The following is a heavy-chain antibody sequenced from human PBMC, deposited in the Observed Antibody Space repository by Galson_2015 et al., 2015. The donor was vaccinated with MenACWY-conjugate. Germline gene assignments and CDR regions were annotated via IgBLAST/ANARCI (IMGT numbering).Heavy chain of an antibody. CDR3: ARTKYLGYSYFLGHKNFDY. CDR2: IYPGDSDT. Sequence: QSGAEVKRPGESLTISCKGSGYSFTSYWIGWVRQMPGKGLEWMGIIYPGDSDTRYSPSFQGQVTISADKSISTAYLQWSSLKASDTAMYYCARTKYLGYSYFLGHKNFDYWGQGTLVTVSS. J-gene: IGHJ4*02. D-gene: IGHD5-18*01. CDR1: GYSFTSYW. V-gene: IGHV5-51*01.